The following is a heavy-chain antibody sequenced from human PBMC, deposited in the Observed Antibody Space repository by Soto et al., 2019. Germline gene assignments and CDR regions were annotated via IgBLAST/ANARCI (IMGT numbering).Heavy chain of an antibody. Sequence: PSETLSLTCTVSGGSISSSSYYWGWIRQPPGKGLEWIGSIYYSGSTYYNPSLKSRVTISVDTSKNQFSLKLSSVTAADTAVYYCARYDFFGNWFDPWGQETLVTVS. D-gene: IGHD3-3*01. CDR2: IYYSGST. CDR1: GGSISSSSYY. J-gene: IGHJ5*02. V-gene: IGHV4-39*01. CDR3: ARYDFFGNWFDP.